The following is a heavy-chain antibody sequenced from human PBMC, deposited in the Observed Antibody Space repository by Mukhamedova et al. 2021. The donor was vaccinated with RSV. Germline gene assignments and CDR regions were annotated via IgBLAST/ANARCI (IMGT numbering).Heavy chain of an antibody. Sequence: VVSIPSSGINAEYMGGRFTISRDNAKNSLYLQMNSLRAEDTAVYYCARASDSYGYPGFDYWGQGTLVTVSS. V-gene: IGHV3-69-1*01. CDR3: ARASDSYGYPGFDY. J-gene: IGHJ4*02. CDR2: IPSSGI. D-gene: IGHD5-18*01.